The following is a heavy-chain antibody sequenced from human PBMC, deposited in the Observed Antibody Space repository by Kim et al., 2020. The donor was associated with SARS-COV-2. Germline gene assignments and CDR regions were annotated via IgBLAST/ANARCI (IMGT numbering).Heavy chain of an antibody. D-gene: IGHD1-26*01. CDR1: GGSISSSSYY. J-gene: IGHJ4*02. Sequence: SETLSLTCTVSGGSISSSSYYWGWIRQPPGKGLEWIGSIYYSGSTYYNPSLKSRVTISVDTSKNQFSLKLSSVTAADTAVYYCATPSGSNTGGEDYWGQGTLVTVSS. CDR2: IYYSGST. CDR3: ATPSGSNTGGEDY. V-gene: IGHV4-39*01.